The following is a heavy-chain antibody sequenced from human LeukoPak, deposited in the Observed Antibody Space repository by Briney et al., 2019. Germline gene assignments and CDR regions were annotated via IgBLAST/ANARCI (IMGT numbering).Heavy chain of an antibody. D-gene: IGHD4-17*01. CDR2: ISSSSSYI. CDR3: ARGGDYGDYPDY. J-gene: IGHJ4*02. Sequence: PGGSLRLSCAASGFAFNFYAMSWVRQAPGKGLEWVSFISSSSSYIYYADSVKGRFTISRDNAKNSLYLQMNSLRAEDTAVYYCARGGDYGDYPDYWGQGTLVTVSS. CDR1: GFAFNFYA. V-gene: IGHV3-21*01.